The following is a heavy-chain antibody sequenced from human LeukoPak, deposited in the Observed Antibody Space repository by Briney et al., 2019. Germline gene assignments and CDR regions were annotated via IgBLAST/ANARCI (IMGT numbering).Heavy chain of an antibody. J-gene: IGHJ4*02. V-gene: IGHV3-23*01. CDR1: GFTFSNCA. D-gene: IGHD1-26*01. CDR2: ITGDSGSI. Sequence: PGGSLRLSCAASGFTFSNCAMSWVRQAPGKGLEWVSGITGDSGSIDYADSVRGRFTISRDNSKNTLNLQMNNLGVEDTALYVCEKGGCYGSLNYLDFWGQGTLVTVSS. CDR3: EKGGCYGSLNYLDF.